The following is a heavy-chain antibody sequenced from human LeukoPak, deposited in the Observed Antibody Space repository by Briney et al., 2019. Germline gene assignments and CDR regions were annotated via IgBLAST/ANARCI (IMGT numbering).Heavy chain of an antibody. J-gene: IGHJ1*01. CDR3: AKPPGYSSGWHAEYFQH. CDR2: ISYDGSNK. D-gene: IGHD6-19*01. Sequence: PGGSLRLSCAASGFTFSSYGMHWVRQAPGKGLEWVAVISYDGSNKYYADPVKGRFTISRDNSKNTLYLQMNSLRAEDTAVYYCAKPPGYSSGWHAEYFQHWGQGTLVTVSS. CDR1: GFTFSSYG. V-gene: IGHV3-30*18.